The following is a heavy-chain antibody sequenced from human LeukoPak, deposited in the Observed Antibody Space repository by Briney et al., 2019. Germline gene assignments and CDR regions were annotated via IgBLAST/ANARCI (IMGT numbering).Heavy chain of an antibody. Sequence: GGSLRLSCTASGFIFGDYAMSWVRQAPGKGLEWVGFIRSKAYGGTTEYAASVKGRFTISRDDSKSIAYLQMSSLKTEDTAVYYCTRARTIFGFDAFDIWGQGTMVTVSS. V-gene: IGHV3-49*04. D-gene: IGHD3-3*01. CDR2: IRSKAYGGTT. CDR1: GFIFGDYA. J-gene: IGHJ3*02. CDR3: TRARTIFGFDAFDI.